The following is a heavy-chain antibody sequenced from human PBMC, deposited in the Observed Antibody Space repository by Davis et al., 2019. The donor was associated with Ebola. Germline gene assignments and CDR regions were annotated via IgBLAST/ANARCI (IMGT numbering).Heavy chain of an antibody. Sequence: GESLKISCAASGFTFSSYAMSWVRQAPGKGLEWVSAISGSGGSTYYADSVKGRFTISRDNSKNTLYLQMNSLRVEDTAVYHCAKSRGGGLNHFDYWGQGTLVTVSS. CDR1: GFTFSSYA. D-gene: IGHD1-26*01. V-gene: IGHV3-23*01. CDR2: ISGSGGST. CDR3: AKSRGGGLNHFDY. J-gene: IGHJ4*02.